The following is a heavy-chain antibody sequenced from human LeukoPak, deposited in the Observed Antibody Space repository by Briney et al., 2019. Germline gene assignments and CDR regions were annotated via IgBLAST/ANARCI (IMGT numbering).Heavy chain of an antibody. V-gene: IGHV4-59*12. Sequence: SETLSLTCTVSGGSMRSYYWSWIRQPPGKGLEWIGYIYYSGSTDYNPSLKSRVTISVDTSKNQFSLKLSSVTAADTAVYYCARGGVVAATGNWFDPWGQGTLVTVSS. CDR1: GGSMRSYY. CDR3: ARGGVVAATGNWFDP. CDR2: IYYSGST. J-gene: IGHJ5*02. D-gene: IGHD2-15*01.